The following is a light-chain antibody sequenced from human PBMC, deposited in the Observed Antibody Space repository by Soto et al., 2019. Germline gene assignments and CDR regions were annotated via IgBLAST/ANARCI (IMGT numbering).Light chain of an antibody. CDR2: SHN. CDR3: AAWDDSLNGYV. J-gene: IGLJ1*01. CDR1: SSNIGSNT. Sequence: QSVLNQPPSASGTPGQRVTISCSGSSSNIGSNTVNWYQQLPGTAPKLLIYSHNQRPSGVPDRFSGSKSGTSASLAISGLQSEDEADYYCAAWDDSLNGYVFGTGTKVTVL. V-gene: IGLV1-44*01.